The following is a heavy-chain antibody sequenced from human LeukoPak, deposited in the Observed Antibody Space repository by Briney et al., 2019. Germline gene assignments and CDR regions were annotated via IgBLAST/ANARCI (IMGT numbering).Heavy chain of an antibody. CDR2: INSEGSTT. CDR3: ARGLQPNAFDI. D-gene: IGHD2-15*01. Sequence: PGRSLRRSCAAPGFTFRSDWMHWVRQAPGKGVLWVSRINSEGSTTSYADSVKGRFTISRDNAKNTLYLQMNSLRAEDTAVYYCARGLQPNAFDIWGQGTMVTVSS. J-gene: IGHJ3*02. CDR1: GFTFRSDW. V-gene: IGHV3-74*01.